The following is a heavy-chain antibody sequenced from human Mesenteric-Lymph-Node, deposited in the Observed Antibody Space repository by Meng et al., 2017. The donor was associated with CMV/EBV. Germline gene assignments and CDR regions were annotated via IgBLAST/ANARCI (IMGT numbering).Heavy chain of an antibody. CDR3: ASPQGYSSSLGI. J-gene: IGHJ4*02. Sequence: ASVKVSCKASGYTFTSYGISWVRQAPGQGLEWMGWINPNSGGTNYAQKFQGRVTMTRDTSISTAYMELSRLRSDDTAVYYCASPQGYSSSLGIWGQGTLVTVSS. D-gene: IGHD6-13*01. CDR1: GYTFTSYG. V-gene: IGHV1-2*02. CDR2: INPNSGGT.